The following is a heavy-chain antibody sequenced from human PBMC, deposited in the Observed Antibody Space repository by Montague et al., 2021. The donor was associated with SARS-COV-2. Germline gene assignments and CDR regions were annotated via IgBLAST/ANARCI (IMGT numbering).Heavy chain of an antibody. CDR3: ARGAYSRSWYGVRNGFDA. J-gene: IGHJ5*02. V-gene: IGHV4-34*01. Sequence: SETLSLTCAVYGGSFSGYYWSWIRQPPGKGLEWIGEINHSGSTNYNPSLKSRVTISIDTSKNQFSLKLSSVTAADTAVYYCARGAYSRSWYGVRNGFDAWGQGTLVTVSS. D-gene: IGHD6-13*01. CDR2: INHSGST. CDR1: GGSFSGYY.